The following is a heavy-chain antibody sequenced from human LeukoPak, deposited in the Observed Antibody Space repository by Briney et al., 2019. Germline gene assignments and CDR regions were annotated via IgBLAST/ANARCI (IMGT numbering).Heavy chain of an antibody. CDR3: ARESSVAGNYYYYYMDV. J-gene: IGHJ6*03. V-gene: IGHV1-69*13. CDR1: GGTFSSYA. CDR2: IIPIFGTA. D-gene: IGHD6-19*01. Sequence: SVKVSCKGSGGTFSSYAISWVRQAPGQGVERMGRIIPIFGTANYAQNFPGSVTITPDESTSTAYMELSSLRSEDTAVYYCARESSVAGNYYYYYMDVWGKGTTVTVSS.